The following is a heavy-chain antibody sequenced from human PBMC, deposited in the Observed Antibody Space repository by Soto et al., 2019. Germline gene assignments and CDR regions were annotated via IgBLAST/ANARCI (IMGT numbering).Heavy chain of an antibody. D-gene: IGHD6-13*01. J-gene: IGHJ5*02. CDR1: GGSISSFY. Sequence: SETLSLTCIASGGSISSFYWSWLRKHPGKGLEWIGYIYCSGSANYNPSLNSRVTISVDTSKNQFSLSLTSVTAADTAVYYCASSSSSWYYWFDPWGQGTLVTVSS. CDR2: IYCSGSA. V-gene: IGHV4-59*12. CDR3: ASSSSSWYYWFDP.